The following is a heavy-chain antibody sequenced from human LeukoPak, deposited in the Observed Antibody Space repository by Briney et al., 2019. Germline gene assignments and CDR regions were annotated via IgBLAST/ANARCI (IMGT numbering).Heavy chain of an antibody. CDR2: ISYDGSNK. CDR1: GFTFSSYA. Sequence: QSGGSLRLSCAASGFTFSSYAMHWVRQAPGKGLEWVAVISYDGSNKYYADSVKGRFTISRDNSKNTLYLQMNSLRAEDTAVYYCARFFSVTTFSGRNDYWGQGTLVTASS. V-gene: IGHV3-30-3*01. J-gene: IGHJ4*02. CDR3: ARFFSVTTFSGRNDY. D-gene: IGHD4-17*01.